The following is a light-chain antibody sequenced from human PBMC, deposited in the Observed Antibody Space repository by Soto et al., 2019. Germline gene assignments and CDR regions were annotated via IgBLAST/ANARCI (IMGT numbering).Light chain of an antibody. J-gene: IGKJ1*01. Sequence: EIVLTQSLGTLSLSPGERATLSCRASQSVSSNLAWYQQKPGQAPRLLIYGASTRATGIPARFSGSGSGTEFTLTISSLQPDDFATYYCQQYNSYSRTFGQGTKVDIK. CDR1: QSVSSN. CDR3: QQYNSYSRT. CDR2: GAS. V-gene: IGKV3-15*01.